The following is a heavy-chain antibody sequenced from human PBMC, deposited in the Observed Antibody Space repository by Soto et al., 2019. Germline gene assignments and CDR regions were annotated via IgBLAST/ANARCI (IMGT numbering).Heavy chain of an antibody. CDR1: GFTFSDYY. CDR2: ISSSGSTI. D-gene: IGHD3-10*01. Sequence: GGSLRLSCAASGFTFSDYYMSWIRQAPGKGLEWVSYISSSGSTIYYADSVKGRFTISRDNAKNSLYLQMNSLRAEDTAVYYCARVRRQLLWFGELLSCYFDYWGQGTLVTVSS. CDR3: ARVRRQLLWFGELLSCYFDY. V-gene: IGHV3-11*01. J-gene: IGHJ4*02.